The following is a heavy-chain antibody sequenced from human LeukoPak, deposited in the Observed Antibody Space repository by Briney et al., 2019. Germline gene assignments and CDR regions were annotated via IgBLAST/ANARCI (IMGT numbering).Heavy chain of an antibody. CDR1: GFTFDDYV. V-gene: IGHV3-9*01. Sequence: GGSLRLSCSASGFTFDDYVMHWVRQAPGKGLEWVSGISWNSGSIGYADSVKGRFTISRDNAKNSLYLQMNSLRAEDTAVYYCARLGSRLLLYLTHYYYMDVWGKGTTVTVSS. D-gene: IGHD3-16*01. CDR2: ISWNSGSI. CDR3: ARLGSRLLLYLTHYYYMDV. J-gene: IGHJ6*03.